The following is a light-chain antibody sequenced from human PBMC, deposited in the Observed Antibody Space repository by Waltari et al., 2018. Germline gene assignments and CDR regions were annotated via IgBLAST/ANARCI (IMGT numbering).Light chain of an antibody. CDR1: SSDVGGSNY. V-gene: IGLV2-14*01. CDR3: SSYTSSSTVV. J-gene: IGLJ2*01. CDR2: DVS. Sequence: QSALTQPASVSGSPGQSITISCTGPSSDVGGSNYVPWYQQHPGKAPKLMIYDVSKRPSGVSNRFSGSKSGNTASLTISGLQAEDEADYYCSSYTSSSTVVFGGGTKLTVL.